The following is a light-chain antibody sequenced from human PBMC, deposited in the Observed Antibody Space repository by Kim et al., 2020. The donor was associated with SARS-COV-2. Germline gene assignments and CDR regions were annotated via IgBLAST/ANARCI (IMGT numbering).Light chain of an antibody. CDR1: TGV. Sequence: TMSGCPGKSITISCPGHTGVSWYQHPPGRAPNLIIYDVFNRPSGISDRFSGSMSGNTASLTISGLHAEDEADYYCCSFTGDATFRFGSGTQLTVL. V-gene: IGLV2-23*02. CDR3: CSFTGDATFR. CDR2: DVF. J-gene: IGLJ7*01.